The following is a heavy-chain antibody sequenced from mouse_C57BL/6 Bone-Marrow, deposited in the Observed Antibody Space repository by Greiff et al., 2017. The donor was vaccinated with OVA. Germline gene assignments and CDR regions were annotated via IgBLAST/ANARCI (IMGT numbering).Heavy chain of an antibody. D-gene: IGHD2-4*01. J-gene: IGHJ3*01. CDR3: AREGPRERSYDYAWFAY. CDR1: GYTFTDYY. V-gene: IGHV1-26*01. Sequence: EVKLQQSGPELVKPGASVKISCKASGYTFTDYYMNWVKQSHGKSLEWIGDINPNNGGTSYNQKFKGKATLTVDKSSSTAYMELRSLTSEDSAVYYCAREGPRERSYDYAWFAYWGQGTLVTVSA. CDR2: INPNNGGT.